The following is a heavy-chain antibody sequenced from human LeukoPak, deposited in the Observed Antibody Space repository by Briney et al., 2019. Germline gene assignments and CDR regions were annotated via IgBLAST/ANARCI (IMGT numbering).Heavy chain of an antibody. V-gene: IGHV4-61*01. CDR2: IYYSGST. D-gene: IGHD3-22*01. Sequence: TSETLSLTCTVSGGSVSSGSYYWSWIRQPPGKGLEWIGYIYYSGSTNYNPSLKSRVTISVDSSKHQFSLKLSSVTAADTAVYYCARISPDYYDSSGYFVDYWGQGTLVTVSS. CDR1: GGSVSSGSYY. CDR3: ARISPDYYDSSGYFVDY. J-gene: IGHJ4*02.